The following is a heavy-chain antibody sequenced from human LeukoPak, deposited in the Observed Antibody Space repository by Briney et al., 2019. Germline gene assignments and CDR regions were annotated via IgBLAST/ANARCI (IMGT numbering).Heavy chain of an antibody. Sequence: PGGSLRLSCAASGFTFSSYGMHWVRQAPGKGLEWVAFIRYDGSNKYYADSVKGRFTISRDNSKNTLYLQMNSLRAEDTAVYYCAKTLPQYSGYDSGRYYYYMDVWGKGTTVTVSS. J-gene: IGHJ6*03. D-gene: IGHD5-12*01. CDR1: GFTFSSYG. CDR2: IRYDGSNK. CDR3: AKTLPQYSGYDSGRYYYYMDV. V-gene: IGHV3-30*02.